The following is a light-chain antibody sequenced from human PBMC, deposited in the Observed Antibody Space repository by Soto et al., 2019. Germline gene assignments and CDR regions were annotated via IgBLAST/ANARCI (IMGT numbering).Light chain of an antibody. Sequence: QSVLTQPASVSGSPGQSITISCTGTSSDVGGYNYVPWYQHHPGKAPKLMIFDASNRPSGVSNRFSGSKSGNTASLTISGLQPEDEADYYCSSYTTSNTRQIVFGTGTKVTVL. CDR3: SSYTTSNTRQIV. CDR1: SSDVGGYNY. V-gene: IGLV2-14*03. J-gene: IGLJ1*01. CDR2: DAS.